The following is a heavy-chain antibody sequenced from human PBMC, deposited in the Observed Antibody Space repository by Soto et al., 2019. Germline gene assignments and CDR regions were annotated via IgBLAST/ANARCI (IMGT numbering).Heavy chain of an antibody. V-gene: IGHV3-11*06. D-gene: IGHD6-13*01. CDR2: ISGTDPYM. CDR3: ARGSSVRGVNV. J-gene: IGHJ6*02. Sequence: GGSLRLSCAASGFTFSDFYMSWVRQAPGKGLEWVAYISGTDPYMKYADAVRGRFTISRGNAKNSVYLQMNSLRDDDTAVYYCARGSSVRGVNVWGQGTTVTVSS. CDR1: GFTFSDFY.